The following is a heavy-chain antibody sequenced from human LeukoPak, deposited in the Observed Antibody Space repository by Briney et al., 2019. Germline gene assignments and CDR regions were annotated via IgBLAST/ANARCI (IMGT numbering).Heavy chain of an antibody. CDR3: ARDPYGSGIYCDY. D-gene: IGHD3-10*01. Sequence: GGSLRLSCGASGFTFSSYSMTGVRQAPGKGLEWVSSISSSSSYIYYADSVKGRFTISRDNAQNSLYMQMTSLSAEDTAAYYCARDPYGSGIYCDYWGQGTLVTVSS. CDR2: ISSSSSYI. J-gene: IGHJ4*02. CDR1: GFTFSSYS. V-gene: IGHV3-21*01.